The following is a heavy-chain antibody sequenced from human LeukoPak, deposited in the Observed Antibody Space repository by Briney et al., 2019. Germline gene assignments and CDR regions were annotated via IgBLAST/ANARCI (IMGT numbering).Heavy chain of an antibody. D-gene: IGHD6-19*01. V-gene: IGHV3-30-3*01. Sequence: GGSLRLSCAASGFTFTSYAMHWVRQAPGKGLEWVAVISYDGSNKYYADSVKGRFTISRDNSKNTLYLQMNSLRAEDTAVYYCARDGFIAVAGRPVGYFDYWGQGTLVTVSS. CDR3: ARDGFIAVAGRPVGYFDY. CDR2: ISYDGSNK. CDR1: GFTFTSYA. J-gene: IGHJ4*02.